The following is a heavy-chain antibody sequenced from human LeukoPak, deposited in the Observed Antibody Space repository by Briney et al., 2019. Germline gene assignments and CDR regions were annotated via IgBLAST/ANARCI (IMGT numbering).Heavy chain of an antibody. CDR2: ISTSSSYI. Sequence: GGSLRLSCAASGFTFTSYNMNWVRQAPGKGLEWVSSISTSSSYIYYADSVKGRFTISRDNAKNSLYLQMNSLRAEDTAVYYCAKVKLHYYASGSLGAFDIWGQGTMVTVSS. V-gene: IGHV3-21*01. CDR1: GFTFTSYN. CDR3: AKVKLHYYASGSLGAFDI. J-gene: IGHJ3*02. D-gene: IGHD3-10*01.